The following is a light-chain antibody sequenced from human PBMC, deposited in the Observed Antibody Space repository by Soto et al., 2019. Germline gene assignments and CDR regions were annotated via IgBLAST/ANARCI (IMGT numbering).Light chain of an antibody. Sequence: EIVMTQSPATLSMSPGERATLSCRASQSVSSSLAWYQQKPGQAPRHLIYGASTRATGIPARFSGSGSETEFTLTISSLQSEDFAVYYCQQYNNWWTFGQATKVEIK. J-gene: IGKJ1*01. CDR3: QQYNNWWT. V-gene: IGKV3-15*01. CDR2: GAS. CDR1: QSVSSS.